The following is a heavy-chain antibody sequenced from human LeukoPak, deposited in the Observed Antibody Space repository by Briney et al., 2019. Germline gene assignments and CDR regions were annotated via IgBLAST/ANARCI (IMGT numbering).Heavy chain of an antibody. J-gene: IGHJ4*02. V-gene: IGHV1-2*02. CDR1: GYTFTAQY. D-gene: IGHD2-2*01. CDR2: INPNNGDT. CDR3: ASYPRSVPTPPFDY. Sequence: GASVKVSCKASGYTFTAQYMHWLRQAPGQGLEWIGWINPNNGDTKYAQSFLGRVIMTRDMSTTTAYMELSSLRSDDTAVYFCASYPRSVPTPPFDYWGQGTLVTVSS.